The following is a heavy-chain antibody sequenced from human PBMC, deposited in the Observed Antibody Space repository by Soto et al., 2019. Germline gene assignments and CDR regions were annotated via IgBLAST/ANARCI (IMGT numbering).Heavy chain of an antibody. CDR2: ISGSGGST. J-gene: IGHJ6*04. V-gene: IGHV3-23*01. CDR3: AKPAKAPLLRFLEWLYYCMVV. CDR1: GFTFSSYA. D-gene: IGHD3-3*01. Sequence: PRGSLRLSCAASGFTFSSYAMSLVRQAPGKGLEWGSSISGSGGSTYYADSVKGRFTISRDNSKNTLYLQMNSLIAEDTAVYYCAKPAKAPLLRFLEWLYYCMVVWGTG.